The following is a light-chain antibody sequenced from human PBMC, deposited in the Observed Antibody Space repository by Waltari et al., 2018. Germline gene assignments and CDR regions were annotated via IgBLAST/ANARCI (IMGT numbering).Light chain of an antibody. J-gene: IGKJ3*01. CDR2: GAS. V-gene: IGKV3-15*01. Sequence: EIVMTQSPATLSVSPGERATLSCRASQSVSSNLAWYQQKPGQAPRLLIYGASTRATGIPARFSGSVSGTEFTLTISSLQSEDFAVYYCQQYNNWPPPIFTFGPGTKVDIK. CDR1: QSVSSN. CDR3: QQYNNWPPPIFT.